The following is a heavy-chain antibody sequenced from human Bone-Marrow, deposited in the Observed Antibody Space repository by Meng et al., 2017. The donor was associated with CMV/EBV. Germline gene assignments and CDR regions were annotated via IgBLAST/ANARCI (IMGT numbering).Heavy chain of an antibody. Sequence: ASVKVSCKASGYTFTGYYMHWVRQAPGQGLEWMGWINPNSGGTNYAQKFQGRVTMTRDTSISTAYMELSRLRSDDTAVYYCARRLRLDLGDYYYYGMDVWGQGTTVTVPS. CDR1: GYTFTGYY. J-gene: IGHJ6*02. CDR2: INPNSGGT. D-gene: IGHD1-26*01. CDR3: ARRLRLDLGDYYYYGMDV. V-gene: IGHV1-2*02.